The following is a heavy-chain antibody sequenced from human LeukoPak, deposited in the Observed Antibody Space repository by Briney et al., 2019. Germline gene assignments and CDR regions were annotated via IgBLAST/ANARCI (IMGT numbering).Heavy chain of an antibody. CDR1: GFNFSNYA. Sequence: PGGSLGLSCAASGFNFSNYAMTWVRQAPGKGLEWVSAVTGISSNTYYADSVKGRFTISRDNSKNMLYLEMNSLRVEDTAIYYCAKDRSSTASCSNYWGRGTLVTVSS. V-gene: IGHV3-23*01. D-gene: IGHD2-2*01. CDR3: AKDRSSTASCSNY. J-gene: IGHJ4*02. CDR2: VTGISSNT.